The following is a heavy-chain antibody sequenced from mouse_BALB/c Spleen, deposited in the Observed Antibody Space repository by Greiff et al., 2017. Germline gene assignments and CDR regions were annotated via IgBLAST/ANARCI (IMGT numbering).Heavy chain of an antibody. V-gene: IGHV3-2*02. CDR1: AYSITSDYA. CDR3: ARGGSYYGNLYAMDY. CDR2: ISYSGST. Sequence: EVKLMESGPGLVKPSQSLSLTCTVTAYSITSDYAWNWIPQFPGNKQEWMGSISYSGSTSYNPSLKSRISITRDTSKNQFFLQLNSVTTEDTATYYCARGGSYYGNLYAMDYWGQGTSVTVSS. D-gene: IGHD2-1*01. J-gene: IGHJ4*01.